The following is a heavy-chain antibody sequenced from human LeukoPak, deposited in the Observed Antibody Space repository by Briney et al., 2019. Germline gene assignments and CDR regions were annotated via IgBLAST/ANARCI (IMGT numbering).Heavy chain of an antibody. D-gene: IGHD5-18*01. J-gene: IGHJ5*02. CDR3: AGYSYGYGVSRWFDP. CDR1: GFTFSSYA. CDR2: IKQDGSEK. V-gene: IGHV3-7*01. Sequence: GGSLRLSCAASGFTFSSYAMSWVRQAPGKGLEWVANIKQDGSEKYYVDSVKGRFTISRDNAKNSLYLQMNSLRGEDTAVYYCAGYSYGYGVSRWFDPWGQGTLVTVSS.